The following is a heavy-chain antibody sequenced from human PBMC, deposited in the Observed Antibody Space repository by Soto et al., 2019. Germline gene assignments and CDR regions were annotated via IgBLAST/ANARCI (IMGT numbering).Heavy chain of an antibody. CDR1: GFPISYFA. J-gene: IGHJ1*01. CDR2: ISSNGDST. V-gene: IGHV3-64*04. CDR3: LSGNSPRST. D-gene: IGHD1-26*01. Sequence: GGSLRLSCSASGFPISYFAMHWVRQAPGEGLEYVSAISSNGDSTFYADSVKGRFTISRDNAQNSLYLQMNSLRAEDTAVYYCLSGNSPRSTWGQGTLVTVSS.